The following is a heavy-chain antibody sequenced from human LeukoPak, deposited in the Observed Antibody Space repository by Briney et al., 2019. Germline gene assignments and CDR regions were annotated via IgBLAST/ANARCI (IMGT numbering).Heavy chain of an antibody. CDR1: GGSISSGSYY. CDR2: IYTSGST. D-gene: IGHD5-12*01. CDR3: ARHALRGNDVLPTNYFDY. J-gene: IGHJ4*02. Sequence: SETLSLTCTVSGGSISSGSYYWSWIRQPAGKGLEWIGRIYTSGSTNYNPSLKSRVSISVDTSRNQFSLSLNSVTAADTAVYYCARHALRGNDVLPTNYFDYWGQGALVTVSS. V-gene: IGHV4-61*02.